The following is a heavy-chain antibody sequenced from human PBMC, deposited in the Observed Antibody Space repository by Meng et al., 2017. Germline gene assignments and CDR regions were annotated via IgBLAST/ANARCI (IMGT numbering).Heavy chain of an antibody. D-gene: IGHD3-22*01. CDR2: IYYSGST. J-gene: IGHJ2*01. Sequence: SETLSLTCTVSGGSISSYYWSWIRQPPGKGLEWIGYIYYSGSTNYNPSLKSRVTISVDTSKNQFSLKLSSVTAADTAVYYCARETYDSSGYVYFDLWGRGTLVTVSS. CDR3: ARETYDSSGYVYFDL. V-gene: IGHV4-59*01. CDR1: GGSISSYY.